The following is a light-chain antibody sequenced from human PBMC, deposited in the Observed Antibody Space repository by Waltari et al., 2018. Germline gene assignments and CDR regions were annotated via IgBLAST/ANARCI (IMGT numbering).Light chain of an antibody. CDR1: SSEVGAYNF. J-gene: IGLJ3*02. CDR3: WSYAGRYTGV. V-gene: IGLV2-11*01. CDR2: DVD. Sequence: HSALTQVRSVSASPGQSVTISRTGSSSEVGAYNFVSWYQKLPGKAPKLMIYDVDQRPSGVPYRFSGSKSGNTASLTISGLLAEDEADYHCWSYAGRYTGVFGGGTKLTVL.